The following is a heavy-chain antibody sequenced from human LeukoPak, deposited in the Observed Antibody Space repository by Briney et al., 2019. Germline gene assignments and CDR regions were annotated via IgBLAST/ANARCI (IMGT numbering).Heavy chain of an antibody. CDR3: AKRGVVIRVILIGFHKEAYYFDS. CDR2: ITSAGAT. CDR1: GFTVSRNY. J-gene: IGHJ4*02. D-gene: IGHD3-9*01. V-gene: IGHV3-66*04. Sequence: GGSLRLSCAASGFTVSRNYMSWARLAPGKGLEWVSIITSAGATHYATSVKGRFTISRDNPKNTLYLQMNSLRAEDTAVYFCAKRGVVIRVILIGFHKEAYYFDSWGQGALVTVSS.